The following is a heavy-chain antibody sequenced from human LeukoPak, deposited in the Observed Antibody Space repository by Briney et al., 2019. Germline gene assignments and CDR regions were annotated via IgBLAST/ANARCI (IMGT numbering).Heavy chain of an antibody. V-gene: IGHV5-51*01. CDR1: GYSFTSYW. CDR2: IYPGDSDT. D-gene: IGHD2-21*02. Sequence: GESLKISCKGSGYSFTSYWIGWVRQMPGKGLAWMGIIYPGDSDTRYSPSFQGQVTISADKSISTAYLQWSSLKASDTAMYYCARSHIVVVTAIQDYGMDVWGQGTTVTVSS. J-gene: IGHJ6*02. CDR3: ARSHIVVVTAIQDYGMDV.